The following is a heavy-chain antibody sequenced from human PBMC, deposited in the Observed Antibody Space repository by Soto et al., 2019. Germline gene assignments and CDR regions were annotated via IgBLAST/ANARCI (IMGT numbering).Heavy chain of an antibody. V-gene: IGHV4-39*01. CDR1: GGSISSSSYY. CDR2: IYYSGST. D-gene: IGHD6-19*01. CDR3: ARQRGMAVNWFDP. Sequence: SETLSLTCTVSGGSISSSSYYWGWIRQPPGKGLEWIGSIYYSGSTYYNPSLKSRVTISVDTSKNQFSLKLSSVTAADTAVYYCARQRGMAVNWFDPWGQGTLVTVSS. J-gene: IGHJ5*02.